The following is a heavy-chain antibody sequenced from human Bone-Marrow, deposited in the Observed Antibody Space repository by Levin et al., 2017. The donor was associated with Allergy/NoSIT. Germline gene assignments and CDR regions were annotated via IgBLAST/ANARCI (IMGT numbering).Heavy chain of an antibody. V-gene: IGHV3-23*01. Sequence: LSLTCAASGFIFRNYAMSWVRQAPGKGLEWVSQISGSGGNTHYADSVKGRFTISRDNSKNTLYLQMNSLRVEDTAVYYCAGYDTSAYHSPFDYWGQGTLVTVSS. CDR3: AGYDTSAYHSPFDY. J-gene: IGHJ4*02. CDR1: GFIFRNYA. D-gene: IGHD3-22*01. CDR2: ISGSGGNT.